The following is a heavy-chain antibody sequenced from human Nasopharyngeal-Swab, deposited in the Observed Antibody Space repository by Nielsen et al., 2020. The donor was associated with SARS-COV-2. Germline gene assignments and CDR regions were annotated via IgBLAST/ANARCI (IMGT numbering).Heavy chain of an antibody. CDR1: GYSLSRYY. CDR3: ARDTVMVAAANYYGMDV. J-gene: IGHJ6*01. Sequence: ASVKVSCKASGYSLSRYYMHWVRHAPGQGLEWMGMINPSGGMTNAQKFQGRVTMTRDTATNTLYMELSSLRSEDTAVYYCARDTVMVAAANYYGMDVWGQGTTVTVSA. V-gene: IGHV1-46*01. D-gene: IGHD2-15*01. CDR2: INPSGGMT.